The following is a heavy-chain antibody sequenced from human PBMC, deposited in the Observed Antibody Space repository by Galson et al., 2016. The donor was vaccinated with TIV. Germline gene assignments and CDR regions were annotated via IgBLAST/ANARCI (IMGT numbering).Heavy chain of an antibody. J-gene: IGHJ4*02. CDR3: ARATPSVFGIIMTLDS. Sequence: CAISGDSVSSNSAAWNWLRQSPSRGLEWLGRTFYRSKWYNDYAPSVKSLITINPDTSKNQFSLQLNSVTPEDTAVYYCARATPSVFGIIMTLDSWGQGTPVTVSS. D-gene: IGHD3-16*01. CDR1: GDSVSSNSAA. CDR2: TFYRSKWYN. V-gene: IGHV6-1*01.